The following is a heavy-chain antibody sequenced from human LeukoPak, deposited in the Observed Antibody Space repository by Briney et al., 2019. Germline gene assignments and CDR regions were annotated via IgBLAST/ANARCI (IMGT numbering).Heavy chain of an antibody. CDR3: ARAPAIYMAFDI. D-gene: IGHD2-2*02. J-gene: IGHJ3*02. V-gene: IGHV4-59*08. CDR1: GGSISSYY. CDR2: MYNSGST. Sequence: SETLSLTCTVSGGSISSYYWSWIRQPPGKGLEWIGYMYNSGSTNYNPSLKSRVTISVDTSKNQFSLKLSSVTAADTAVYYCARAPAIYMAFDIWGQGTMVTVSS.